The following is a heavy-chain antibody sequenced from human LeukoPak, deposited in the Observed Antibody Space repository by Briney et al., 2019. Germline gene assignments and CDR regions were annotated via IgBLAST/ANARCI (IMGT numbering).Heavy chain of an antibody. Sequence: SQTLSLTCTVSGGSISSGGYYWSWIRQHPGKGLEWIGYIYYSGSTYYNPSLKSRVTISVDTSKNQFSLKLSSVTAADTAVYYCARLSSRWYFSPDYWGQGTLVTVSS. CDR2: IYYSGST. D-gene: IGHD6-19*01. J-gene: IGHJ4*02. CDR1: GGSISSGGYY. V-gene: IGHV4-31*03. CDR3: ARLSSRWYFSPDY.